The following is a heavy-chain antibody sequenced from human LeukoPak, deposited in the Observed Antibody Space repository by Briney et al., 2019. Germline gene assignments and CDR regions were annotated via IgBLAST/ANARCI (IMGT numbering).Heavy chain of an antibody. CDR1: GFTFSNFA. CDR3: AKMVHTEQWLVPFDY. CDR2: MSGRGDST. V-gene: IGHV3-23*01. Sequence: GSLRLSCAASGFTFSNFAMNWVRQAPGKGLEGVSTMSGRGDSTHYADSVTGRFSISRDNSKNTLSLQMNSLRAEDTAVYYCAKMVHTEQWLVPFDYWGQGTLVTVSS. D-gene: IGHD6-19*01. J-gene: IGHJ4*02.